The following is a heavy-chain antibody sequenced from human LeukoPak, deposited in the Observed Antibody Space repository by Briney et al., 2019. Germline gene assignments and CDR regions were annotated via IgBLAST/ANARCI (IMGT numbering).Heavy chain of an antibody. Sequence: GGSLRLSCAASVFTFSSYEMNWVRQAPGKGLEWVSYISSSGSTIYYADSVKGRFTISRDNAKNSLCLQMNSLRAEDTAVYYCAELGITMIGGVWGKGTTVTISS. D-gene: IGHD3-10*02. V-gene: IGHV3-48*03. CDR2: ISSSGSTI. CDR1: VFTFSSYE. J-gene: IGHJ6*04. CDR3: AELGITMIGGV.